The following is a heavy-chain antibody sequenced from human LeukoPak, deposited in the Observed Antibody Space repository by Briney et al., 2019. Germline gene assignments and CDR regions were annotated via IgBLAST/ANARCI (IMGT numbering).Heavy chain of an antibody. Sequence: GGSLRLSRAASGFTVSSNYMSWVRQAPGKGLEWVSVIYSGGSTYYADSVKGRFTISRDNSKNTLYLQMNSLRAEDTAVYYCASPGIAAAGDFDYWGQGTLVTVSS. CDR3: ASPGIAAAGDFDY. CDR2: IYSGGST. D-gene: IGHD6-13*01. J-gene: IGHJ4*02. CDR1: GFTVSSNY. V-gene: IGHV3-66*01.